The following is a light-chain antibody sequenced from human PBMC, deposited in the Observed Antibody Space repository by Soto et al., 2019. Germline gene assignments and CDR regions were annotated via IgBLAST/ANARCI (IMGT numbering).Light chain of an antibody. Sequence: QSVLTQPPSASGFPGQSVTISCPGTRRDVGGYNYVSWYQQHPGKAPKLIIYEVYKRPSGVPDRFSGSKSGNTAALTVSGLQAEDYADYYCSSYVGTNSYVFGTGTKVTVL. CDR2: EVY. V-gene: IGLV2-8*01. CDR1: RRDVGGYNY. J-gene: IGLJ1*01. CDR3: SSYVGTNSYV.